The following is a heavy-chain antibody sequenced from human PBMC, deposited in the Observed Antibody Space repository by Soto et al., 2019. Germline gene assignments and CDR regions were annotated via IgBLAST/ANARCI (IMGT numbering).Heavy chain of an antibody. CDR1: GDSVSSNSAG. Sequence: SQTLSLICAISGDSVSSNSAGWNWVRQTPSRGLEWLGRTYYKSKWYYNSAVSVKSRITINPDTSKNQFSLQLNSVTPEDTAVYYCSRGSWDDVSGHYYMDVWGKGTTVTVSS. CDR2: TYYKSKWYY. V-gene: IGHV6-1*01. CDR3: SRGSWDDVSGHYYMDV. J-gene: IGHJ6*03. D-gene: IGHD3-3*01.